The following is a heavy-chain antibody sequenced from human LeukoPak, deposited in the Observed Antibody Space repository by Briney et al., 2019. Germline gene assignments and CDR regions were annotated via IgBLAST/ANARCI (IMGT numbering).Heavy chain of an antibody. CDR1: GFTFSSYG. CDR3: AKEGYYGSGSFPDH. Sequence: GGSLRLSCEASGFTFSSYGMHWVRQAPGKGLEWVTVISHDGSNKYYVDSVKGRFTISRDNSKNTLYLQMNSLRAEDTAVYYCAKEGYYGSGSFPDHWGQGTLVTVSS. CDR2: ISHDGSNK. J-gene: IGHJ4*02. V-gene: IGHV3-30*18. D-gene: IGHD3-10*01.